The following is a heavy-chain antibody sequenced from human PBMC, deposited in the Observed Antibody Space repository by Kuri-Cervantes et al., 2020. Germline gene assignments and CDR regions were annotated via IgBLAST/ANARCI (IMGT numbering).Heavy chain of an antibody. CDR2: INWNGGST. J-gene: IGHJ3*02. CDR3: ARVGSYYEDAFDI. CDR1: GFTFDDYG. V-gene: IGHV3-20*04. D-gene: IGHD1-26*01. Sequence: LSLTCAASGFTFDDYGMSWVRQAPGKGLEWVSGINWNGGSTGYADSVKGRFTISRDNAKNSLYLQMNSLRAGDTAVYYCARVGSYYEDAFDIWGQGTMVTVSS.